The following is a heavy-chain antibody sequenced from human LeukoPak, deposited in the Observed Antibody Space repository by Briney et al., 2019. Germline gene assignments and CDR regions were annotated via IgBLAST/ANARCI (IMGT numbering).Heavy chain of an antibody. D-gene: IGHD1-26*01. CDR2: ISSSSSYI. CDR3: ARDIHSGSYYGLVDY. J-gene: IGHJ4*02. CDR1: GFTFSSYS. Sequence: PGGPLRLSCAASGFTFSSYSMNWVRQAPGKGLEWVSSISSSSSYIYYADSVKGRFTISRDNAKNSLYLQMNSLSAEDTAVYYCARDIHSGSYYGLVDYWGQGTLVTVSS. V-gene: IGHV3-21*01.